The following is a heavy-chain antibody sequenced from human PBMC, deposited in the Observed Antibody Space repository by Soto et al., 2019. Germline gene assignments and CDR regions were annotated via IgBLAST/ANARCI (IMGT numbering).Heavy chain of an antibody. J-gene: IGHJ4*02. CDR3: AKDHPHSSWSSRYFDY. Sequence: GGSLRLSCAASGFTFSSYAMSWVRQAPGKGLEWVSAISGSGGSTYYADSVKGRFTISRDNSKNTLYLQMNSLRAEDTAVYYCAKDHPHSSWSSRYFDYWGQGTLVTVSS. CDR2: ISGSGGST. CDR1: GFTFSSYA. V-gene: IGHV3-23*01. D-gene: IGHD6-13*01.